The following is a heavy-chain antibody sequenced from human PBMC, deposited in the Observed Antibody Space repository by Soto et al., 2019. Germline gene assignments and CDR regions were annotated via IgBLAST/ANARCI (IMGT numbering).Heavy chain of an antibody. V-gene: IGHV1-69*13. Sequence: ASVKVSCKASGGTFSSYAISWVRQAPGQGLEWMGGIIPIFGTANYAQKFQGRVTITADESTSTAYMELRSLRSDDTAVYCCARDPRVGYSGSLDAFDIWGQGTMVTVSS. CDR2: IIPIFGTA. D-gene: IGHD1-26*01. CDR1: GGTFSSYA. J-gene: IGHJ3*02. CDR3: ARDPRVGYSGSLDAFDI.